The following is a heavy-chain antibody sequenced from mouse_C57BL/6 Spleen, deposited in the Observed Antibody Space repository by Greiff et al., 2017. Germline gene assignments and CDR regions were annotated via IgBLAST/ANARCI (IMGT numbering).Heavy chain of an antibody. J-gene: IGHJ4*01. Sequence: EVKVVESGGGLVQPGGSLSLSCAASGFTFPGTYMSWVRQPPGKALEWLGFIRNKANGYTTEYSESVKGRFTLSRDNSQSILYLQMNALRAEDSATYYCARSSYDYPYAIDYWGQGTSVTVSS. CDR2: IRNKANGYTT. CDR1: GFTFPGTY. CDR3: ARSSYDYPYAIDY. D-gene: IGHD2-4*01. V-gene: IGHV7-3*01.